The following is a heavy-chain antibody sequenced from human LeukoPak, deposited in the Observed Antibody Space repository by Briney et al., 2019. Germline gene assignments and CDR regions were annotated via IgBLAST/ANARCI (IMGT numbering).Heavy chain of an antibody. Sequence: QPGGSLRLSCAASGFTFISHDMHWVCQTTGKGLEWVSAVGTIGDTYYAASVKGRFSISREDGKNSFDLQMNSLRAGDTAVYYCAREGFGPGRYFYLDVWCKGSTVTVSS. D-gene: IGHD3-10*01. CDR3: AREGFGPGRYFYLDV. CDR2: VGTIGDT. J-gene: IGHJ6*03. V-gene: IGHV3-13*01. CDR1: GFTFISHD.